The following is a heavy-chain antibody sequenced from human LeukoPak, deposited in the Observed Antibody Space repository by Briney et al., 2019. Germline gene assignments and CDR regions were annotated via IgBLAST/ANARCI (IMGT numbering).Heavy chain of an antibody. CDR3: ARDPGYSYGFWFDP. D-gene: IGHD5-18*01. Sequence: TTSETLSLTCTVSGGSISSSSYYWGWIRQPPGKGLEWIGSIYYSGSTYYNPSLKSRVTISVDTSKNQFSLKVTSVTAADTAVYYCARDPGYSYGFWFDPWGQGTLVTVSS. CDR1: GGSISSSSYY. CDR2: IYYSGST. J-gene: IGHJ5*02. V-gene: IGHV4-39*07.